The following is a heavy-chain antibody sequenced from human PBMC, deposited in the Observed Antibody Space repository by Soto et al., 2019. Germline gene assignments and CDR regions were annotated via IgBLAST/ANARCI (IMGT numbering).Heavy chain of an antibody. D-gene: IGHD3-10*02. Sequence: ASVKVSCKASGYTFTSYGISWVRQAPGQGLEWMGWISAYNGNTNYAQELQGRVTMTTDTSTSTAYMELRSLRSDDTAVYYCARDRGDKLDRSYVNWLDPWGQGTLVTVSS. J-gene: IGHJ5*02. CDR2: ISAYNGNT. CDR3: ARDRGDKLDRSYVNWLDP. CDR1: GYTFTSYG. V-gene: IGHV1-18*01.